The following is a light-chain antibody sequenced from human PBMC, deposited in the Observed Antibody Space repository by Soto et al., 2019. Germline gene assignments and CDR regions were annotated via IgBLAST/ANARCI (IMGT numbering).Light chain of an antibody. CDR3: QKYNSAPLT. Sequence: DIQMTQSPSSLSASVGDRVTITCWASQGISNYLAWYQQKPGKVPKLLIYAASTLQSGVPSRFSGSGSGTEFTLTISSLQPEDVATYYCQKYNSAPLTFGGGTKVEIK. J-gene: IGKJ4*01. CDR2: AAS. V-gene: IGKV1-27*01. CDR1: QGISNY.